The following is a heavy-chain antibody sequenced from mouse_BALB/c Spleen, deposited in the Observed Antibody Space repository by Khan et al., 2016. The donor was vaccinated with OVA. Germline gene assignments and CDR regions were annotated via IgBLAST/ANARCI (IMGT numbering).Heavy chain of an antibody. V-gene: IGHV2-6-7*01. J-gene: IGHJ4*01. CDR3: ARTYYGNCRETIEY. Sequence: QVQLKQSGPGLVAPSQSLSITCTVSGFSLTGYGVNWVRQPPGKGLEWLGMIMGDGSTDYNSAPNSRLSISKDNSKSHVFLKLNSLQTDDTARYYGARTYYGNCRETIEYWGQGTSVTVSS. CDR1: GFSLTGYG. CDR2: IMGDGST. D-gene: IGHD2-10*01.